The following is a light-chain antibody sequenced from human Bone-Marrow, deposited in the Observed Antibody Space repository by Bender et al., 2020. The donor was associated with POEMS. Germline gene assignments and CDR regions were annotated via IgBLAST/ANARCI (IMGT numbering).Light chain of an antibody. CDR2: QDT. CDR3: QAWDTCSGI. Sequence: SYEVTQPPSVSVSPGQTASITCSGDDLGDKYVAWYQQKPGQSPVLVIYQDTKRPSGIPERFSGSNSGNTATLTISGTPAMDEADYYCQAWDTCSGIFGGGTKLTVL. CDR1: DLGDKY. J-gene: IGLJ2*01. V-gene: IGLV3-1*01.